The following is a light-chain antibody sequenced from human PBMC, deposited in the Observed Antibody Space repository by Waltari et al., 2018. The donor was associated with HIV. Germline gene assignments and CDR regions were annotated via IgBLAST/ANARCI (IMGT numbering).Light chain of an antibody. CDR1: QSVSSSY. CDR3: QQYGSSPRSIT. Sequence: EIVLTQSPGTLSLSPGERATPSCRASQSVSSSYLAWYQQKPGQAPRLLIYGASSRATGIPDRFSGSGSGTDFTLTISRLEPEDFAVYYCQQYGSSPRSITFGQGTRLEIK. J-gene: IGKJ5*01. CDR2: GAS. V-gene: IGKV3-20*01.